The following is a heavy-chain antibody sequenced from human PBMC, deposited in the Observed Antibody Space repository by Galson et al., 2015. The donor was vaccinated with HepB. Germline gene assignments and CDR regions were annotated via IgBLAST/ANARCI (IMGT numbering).Heavy chain of an antibody. J-gene: IGHJ4*02. CDR3: ARGLWVSAADSFDY. V-gene: IGHV3-74*03. D-gene: IGHD6-13*01. CDR1: GFTFSSYW. Sequence: LRLSCAASGFTFSSYWMHWVRQAPGRGLVWVSRINSDGTSTTHADSVKGRFTISSTNDKNTLYLQVNSLRAEHPAVHYCARGLWVSAADSFDYWGQGTLVTVSS. CDR2: INSDGTST.